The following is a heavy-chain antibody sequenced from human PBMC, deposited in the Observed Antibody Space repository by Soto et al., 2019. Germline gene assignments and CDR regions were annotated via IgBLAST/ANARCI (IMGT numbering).Heavy chain of an antibody. CDR2: IHSDGSAT. J-gene: IGHJ4*02. Sequence: EVQLVESGGDLVQPGGSLRLSCAASGFTFSYYWMHWVRQPPGKGLVWVSRIHSDGSATTYADSVKGRFTISRDNAKNTLYLQMNSLTDDDTAVYYCARGDRGAFDDWGQGTLVTVSS. CDR1: GFTFSYYW. D-gene: IGHD3-10*01. CDR3: ARGDRGAFDD. V-gene: IGHV3-74*01.